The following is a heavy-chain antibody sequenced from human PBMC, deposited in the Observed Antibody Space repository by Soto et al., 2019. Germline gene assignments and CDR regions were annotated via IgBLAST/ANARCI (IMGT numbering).Heavy chain of an antibody. V-gene: IGHV1-69*13. CDR3: ARVRHIERKLENAWLEH. D-gene: IGHD3-9*01. CDR2: IIPIFGTA. Sequence: ASVKVSCKASGGTFSIYSIILVLHAPLQWLEWMGGIIPIFGTANYAQKFQGRVTITADESTSTAYMEMSSLRSEDTALYYCARVRHIERKLENAWLEHWGKRNMVNVSS. J-gene: IGHJ4*02. CDR1: GGTFSIYS.